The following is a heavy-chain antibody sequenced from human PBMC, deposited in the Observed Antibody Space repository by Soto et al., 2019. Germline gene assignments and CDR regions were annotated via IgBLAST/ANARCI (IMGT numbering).Heavy chain of an antibody. J-gene: IGHJ4*02. CDR2: IYYSGST. Sequence: SETLSLTCTVSGGSISSGGYYWSWIRQHPGKGLEWTGYIYYSGSTYYNPSLKSRVTISVDTSKNQFSLKLSSVTAADTAVYYCARAEGATSYIDYWGQGTLVTVSS. CDR3: ARAEGATSYIDY. CDR1: GGSISSGGYY. D-gene: IGHD1-26*01. V-gene: IGHV4-31*03.